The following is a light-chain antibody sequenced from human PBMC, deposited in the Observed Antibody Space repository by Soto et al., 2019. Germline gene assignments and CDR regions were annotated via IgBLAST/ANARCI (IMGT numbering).Light chain of an antibody. V-gene: IGLV2-14*01. CDR1: SSDVGGYNY. Sequence: QSALTQPASVSGSPGQSITISCTGTSSDVGGYNYVCWYQQHPGKGPKLMIYDVSNRPSGVSNRFSGSKSGNTASLTISSLQAEDEADYYCMSYTSSNSRVFGGGTKVTVL. CDR3: MSYTSSNSRV. CDR2: DVS. J-gene: IGLJ2*01.